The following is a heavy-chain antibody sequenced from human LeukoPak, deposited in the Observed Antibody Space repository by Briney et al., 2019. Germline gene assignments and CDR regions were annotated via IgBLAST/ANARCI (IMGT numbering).Heavy chain of an antibody. CDR2: IDPSDSYT. D-gene: IGHD4-17*01. CDR1: GYRFTSYW. J-gene: IGHJ3*02. V-gene: IGHV5-10-1*01. Sequence: GASLRISCKGSGYRFTSYWISWVRQMPGKGLEWMGRIDPSDSYTNYSPSFQGHVTISVDKSISTAYLQWSSLKASDTAIYYCAKGRMTTVTTEDGFDIWGQGTMVTVSS. CDR3: AKGRMTTVTTEDGFDI.